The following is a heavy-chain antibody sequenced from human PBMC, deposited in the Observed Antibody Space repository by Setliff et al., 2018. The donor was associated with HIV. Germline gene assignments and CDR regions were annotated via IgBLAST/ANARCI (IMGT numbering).Heavy chain of an antibody. Sequence: GGSLRLSCAASEFTVNYAWMSWVRQTPGKGLEWVGHIKSKADGGTVDYAAPVKGRFTISRDDSKNTLYLQMDSLKTEDTAVYYCTGSGAYSFGRGFWGQGTLVTVSS. D-gene: IGHD1-26*01. J-gene: IGHJ4*02. CDR3: TGSGAYSFGRGF. CDR1: EFTVNYAW. CDR2: IKSKADGGTV. V-gene: IGHV3-15*01.